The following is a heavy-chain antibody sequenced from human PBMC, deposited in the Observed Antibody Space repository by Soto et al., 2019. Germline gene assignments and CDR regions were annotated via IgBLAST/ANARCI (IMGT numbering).Heavy chain of an antibody. D-gene: IGHD4-4*01. Sequence: SQTLSLTCAISGDSISSNSAAWNWIRQSPSRGFEWLGRTYYRSRWYHDYAVSVKSRIIINPDTSKNQVSLQLNSVTPDDTAVHYCASYRYDYWGQGTVVNVSS. J-gene: IGHJ4*02. CDR3: ASYRYDY. V-gene: IGHV6-1*01. CDR1: GDSISSNSAA. CDR2: TYYRSRWYH.